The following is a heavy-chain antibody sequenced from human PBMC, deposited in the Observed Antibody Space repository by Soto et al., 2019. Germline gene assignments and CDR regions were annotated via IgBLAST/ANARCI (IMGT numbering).Heavy chain of an antibody. CDR2: IYYSGST. D-gene: IGHD3-9*01. J-gene: IGHJ5*02. CDR1: GGSISSYY. Sequence: SETLSLTCTVSGGSISSYYWSWIRQPPGKGLEWIGYIYYSGSTNYNPSLKSRVTISVDTSKNQFSLKLSSVTAADTAVYYCARFVDILTGYWFHRWFDPWGQGTLVTVSS. V-gene: IGHV4-59*01. CDR3: ARFVDILTGYWFHRWFDP.